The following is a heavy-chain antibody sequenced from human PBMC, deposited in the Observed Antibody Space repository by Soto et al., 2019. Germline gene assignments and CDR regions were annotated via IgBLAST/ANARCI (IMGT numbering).Heavy chain of an antibody. J-gene: IGHJ6*03. Sequence: QVQLVQSGAEVKKPGASVTVSCRSSGDTFTDYYMRWVRQAPGQGLEWMGWINPNSGVTKYAQKFQGWVTMTRDTSIRTVYMQLSRLRSDDTAVYYCARESGGATATLDYYYFYMDGWGTGTTVTVSS. CDR3: ARESGGATATLDYYYFYMDG. V-gene: IGHV1-2*04. CDR1: GDTFTDYY. D-gene: IGHD5-12*01. CDR2: INPNSGVT.